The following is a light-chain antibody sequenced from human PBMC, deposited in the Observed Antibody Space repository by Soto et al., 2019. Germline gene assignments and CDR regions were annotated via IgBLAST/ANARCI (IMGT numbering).Light chain of an antibody. CDR2: RTS. Sequence: EIVLTQSPATLSSFPGDRVTLSCRASQYINTRLAWYQHRPGQAPRLLIYRTSIRAAGIPARFSASGSGTDFTLTISDVQPEDFALYYCHQRQSWPRTFGQGTKVDI. CDR3: HQRQSWPRT. J-gene: IGKJ1*01. V-gene: IGKV3-11*01. CDR1: QYINTR.